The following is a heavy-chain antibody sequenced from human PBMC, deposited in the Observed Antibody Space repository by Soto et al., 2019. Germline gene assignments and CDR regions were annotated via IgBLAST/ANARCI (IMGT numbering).Heavy chain of an antibody. Sequence: GESLKISCKGSGYSFTIYWIGWVRQMPGKGLEWMGIIYPGDSDTRYSPSFQGQVTISADKSISTAYLQWSSLKASDTAMYYCASYGGNKYLNYYYGMDVWGQGTTVTVSS. CDR2: IYPGDSDT. V-gene: IGHV5-51*01. CDR3: ASYGGNKYLNYYYGMDV. D-gene: IGHD2-15*01. J-gene: IGHJ6*02. CDR1: GYSFTIYW.